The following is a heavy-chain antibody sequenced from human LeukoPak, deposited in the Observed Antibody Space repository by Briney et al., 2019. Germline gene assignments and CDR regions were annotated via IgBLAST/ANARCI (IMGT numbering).Heavy chain of an antibody. J-gene: IGHJ4*02. Sequence: ASVKVSCKASGYTFTGYALHWVRQAPGQGLECMGWINTGSGNTKYSQRFQDRVTITMDTSASTVYMEMNDLGSEDTAVYYCARGYSGCFHYWGQGALVTVSS. D-gene: IGHD1-26*01. V-gene: IGHV1-3*04. CDR3: ARGYSGCFHY. CDR2: INTGSGNT. CDR1: GYTFTGYA.